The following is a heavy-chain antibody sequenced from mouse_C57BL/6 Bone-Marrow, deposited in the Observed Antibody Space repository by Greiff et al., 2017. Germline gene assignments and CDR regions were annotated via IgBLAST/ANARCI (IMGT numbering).Heavy chain of an antibody. J-gene: IGHJ2*01. CDR2: IDPENGDT. Sequence: VQLQQSGAELVRPGASVKLSCTASGFNIKDDYMHWVKQRPEQGLEWIGWIDPENGDTEYASKFQGKATITADTSSNTAYLQRSSLTSEDTAVYYCTINWDYFDYWGQGTTLTVSS. D-gene: IGHD4-1*02. CDR1: GFNIKDDY. V-gene: IGHV14-4*01. CDR3: TINWDYFDY.